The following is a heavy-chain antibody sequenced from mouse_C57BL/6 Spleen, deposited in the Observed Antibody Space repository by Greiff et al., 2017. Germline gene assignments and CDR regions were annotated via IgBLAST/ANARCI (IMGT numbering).Heavy chain of an antibody. CDR2: ISDGGSYT. V-gene: IGHV5-4*01. D-gene: IGHD2-1*01. CDR1: GFTFSSYA. Sequence: EVKLMESGGGLVKPGGSLKLSCAASGFTFSSYAMSWVRQTPEKRLEWVATISDGGSYTYYPDTVKGRFTISRDNAKNNLYLQMSHLKSEDTAMYYCARDLLWYKAYFGYWGQGTTLTVSS. J-gene: IGHJ2*01. CDR3: ARDLLWYKAYFGY.